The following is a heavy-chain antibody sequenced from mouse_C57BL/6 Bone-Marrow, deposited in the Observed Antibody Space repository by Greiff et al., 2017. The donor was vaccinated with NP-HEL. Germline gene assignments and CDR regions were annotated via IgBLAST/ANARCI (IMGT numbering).Heavy chain of an antibody. CDR1: GYTFTNYW. V-gene: IGHV1-72*01. J-gene: IGHJ2*01. CDR2: IDPNSGGT. Sequence: QVQLQQSGAELVKPGASVKLSCKASGYTFTNYWLHWVKQRPGRGLEWIGRIDPNSGGTRSNEKFKSKATLTVDKPSSTAYMQLSSLTSEDSAVYYCARYYYGSGYFDYWGQGTTLTVSS. CDR3: ARYYYGSGYFDY. D-gene: IGHD1-1*01.